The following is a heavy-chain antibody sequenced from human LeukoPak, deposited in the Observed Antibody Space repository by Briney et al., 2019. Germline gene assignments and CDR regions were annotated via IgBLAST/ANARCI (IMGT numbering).Heavy chain of an antibody. V-gene: IGHV3-30-3*01. Sequence: GRSLRLSCAASGFTFSSYAMHWVRQAQGKGLEWVAAISYDGSNKDYADPVKGRLTVSRDNSKNTLYMQMNSLRAEDTAVYYCARDRGRELRAYYFDYWGQGTLVTVSS. J-gene: IGHJ4*02. D-gene: IGHD3-10*01. CDR2: ISYDGSNK. CDR1: GFTFSSYA. CDR3: ARDRGRELRAYYFDY.